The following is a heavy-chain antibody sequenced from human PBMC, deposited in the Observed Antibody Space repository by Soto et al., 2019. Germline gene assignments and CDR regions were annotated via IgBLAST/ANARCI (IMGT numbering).Heavy chain of an antibody. CDR2: IYYSGST. CDR3: ARQVYNDFWSGYGFFGTGA. Sequence: SETLSLTCTVSGGSISSYYWSWIRQPPGKGLEWIGYIYYSGSTKSNPSHKRRGTKSVYTAKNTFFLMLSSVSAADTPAFYCARQVYNDFWSGYGFFGTGAGGEGATVT. CDR1: GGSISSYY. D-gene: IGHD3-3*01. V-gene: IGHV4-59*03. J-gene: IGHJ6*02.